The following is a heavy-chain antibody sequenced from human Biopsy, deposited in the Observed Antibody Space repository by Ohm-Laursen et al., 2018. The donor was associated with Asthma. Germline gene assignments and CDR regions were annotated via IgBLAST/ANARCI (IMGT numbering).Heavy chain of an antibody. J-gene: IGHJ6*02. CDR1: GFRFPIYG. D-gene: IGHD2/OR15-2a*01. V-gene: IGHV3-30*03. Sequence: SLRLSCAASGFRFPIYGMHWVRQGPGKGPEWVALISYDGRETGYVDSVKGRFTISRDNFRNTVHLQMSSLRPEDSAVYYCTRDRFYNSATSVSFYYGVDVWGQGTTVTVSS. CDR2: ISYDGRET. CDR3: TRDRFYNSATSVSFYYGVDV.